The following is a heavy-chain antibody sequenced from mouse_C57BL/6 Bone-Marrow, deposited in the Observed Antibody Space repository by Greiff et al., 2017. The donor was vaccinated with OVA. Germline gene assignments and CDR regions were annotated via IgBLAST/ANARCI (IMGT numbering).Heavy chain of an antibody. V-gene: IGHV5-6*02. CDR3: ARFLYDYDEAWFAY. CDR1: GFTFSSYG. J-gene: IGHJ3*01. Sequence: EVMLVESGGDLVKPGGSLKLSCAASGFTFSSYGMSWVRQTPDKRLEWVATISSGGSYTYYPDSVKGRCTISRDNAKNTLYLQMSSLKSEDAAMYDCARFLYDYDEAWFAYWGQGTLVTVSA. CDR2: ISSGGSYT. D-gene: IGHD2-4*01.